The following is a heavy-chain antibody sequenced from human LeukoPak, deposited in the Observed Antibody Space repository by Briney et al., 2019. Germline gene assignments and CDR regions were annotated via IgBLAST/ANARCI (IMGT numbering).Heavy chain of an antibody. V-gene: IGHV4-39*01. D-gene: IGHD6-25*01. CDR3: ASSSGRFNFDQ. J-gene: IGHJ4*02. Sequence: PSETLSLTCSVSGDSISSDIYNWGWIRQPPGKGLEWFATMSYSGSTYYNPALMSRLTISLDTSKNQFSLKVTSVTAADAAVYFCASSSGRFNFDQWGQGTLVTVSS. CDR1: GDSISSDIYN. CDR2: MSYSGST.